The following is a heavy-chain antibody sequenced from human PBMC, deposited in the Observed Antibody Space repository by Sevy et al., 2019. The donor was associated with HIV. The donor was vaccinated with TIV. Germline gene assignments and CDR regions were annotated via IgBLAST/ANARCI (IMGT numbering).Heavy chain of an antibody. Sequence: GGSLRLSCAASGFTFSSYWMHWVRQAPGKGLVWVSRISSDGSSTNYADSVKGRFTISRDNAKNTLYLQMNSLRAEDTAVYYCAREYSGTYYYFDYWGQGTLVTVSS. CDR2: ISSDGSST. CDR3: AREYSGTYYYFDY. CDR1: GFTFSSYW. J-gene: IGHJ4*02. V-gene: IGHV3-74*01. D-gene: IGHD1-26*01.